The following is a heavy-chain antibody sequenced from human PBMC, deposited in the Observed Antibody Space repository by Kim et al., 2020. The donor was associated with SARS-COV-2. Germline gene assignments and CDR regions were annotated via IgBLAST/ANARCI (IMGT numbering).Heavy chain of an antibody. CDR2: FFYRDIT. CDR3: ERDISGSSVAPCGN. Sequence: SETLSLTCTISGGSISSYYCSWIRHPPGTGLEWVGYFFYRDITNNNHTLRIRSTISVETATNQFSLTLSSGTVTDTAADYCERDISGSSVAPCGNWGLGT. J-gene: IGHJ4*03. V-gene: IGHV4-59*01. D-gene: IGHD2-15*01. CDR1: GGSISSYY.